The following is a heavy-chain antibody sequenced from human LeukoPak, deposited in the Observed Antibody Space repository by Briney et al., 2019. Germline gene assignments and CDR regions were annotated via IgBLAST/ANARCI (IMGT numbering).Heavy chain of an antibody. CDR2: FYFTAST. CDR1: GGSISSDDHS. CDR3: ARGSSGWYIFYFDY. V-gene: IGHV4-30-2*01. D-gene: IGHD6-19*01. Sequence: SETLSLTCTVSGGSISSDDHSWSWVRQPPGKGLEWIGHFYFTASTYYNPSLKTRVVISVDRSRNQFSLRLSSVTAADTAVYHCARGSSGWYIFYFDYWGQGTQVTVSS. J-gene: IGHJ4*02.